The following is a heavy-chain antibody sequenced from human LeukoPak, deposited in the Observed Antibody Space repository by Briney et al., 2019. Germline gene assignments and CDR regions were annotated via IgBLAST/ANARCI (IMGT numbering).Heavy chain of an antibody. Sequence: SETLSLTCAVYGGSFSGYYWSWIRQPPGKGLEWIGEINHSGSTNYNPSLKSRVTISVDTSKNQFSLKLSSVTAADTAVYYCARPYSGGWYGSAFDIWGQGTMVTVSS. CDR2: INHSGST. V-gene: IGHV4-34*01. J-gene: IGHJ3*02. CDR3: ARPYSGGWYGSAFDI. D-gene: IGHD6-19*01. CDR1: GGSFSGYY.